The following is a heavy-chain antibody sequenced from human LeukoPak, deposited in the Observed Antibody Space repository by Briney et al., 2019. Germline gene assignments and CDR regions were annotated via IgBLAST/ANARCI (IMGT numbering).Heavy chain of an antibody. CDR3: ARTTYYYDSSGYFDY. Sequence: PGGSLRLSCAACGFTVSSNYMSWVRQAPGKGLEWVSVIYSGGSTYYADSVKGRFTISRDNSKNTLYLQMNSLRAEDTAVYYCARTTYYYDSSGYFDYWGQGTLVTVSS. J-gene: IGHJ4*02. CDR1: GFTVSSNY. V-gene: IGHV3-53*01. D-gene: IGHD3-22*01. CDR2: IYSGGST.